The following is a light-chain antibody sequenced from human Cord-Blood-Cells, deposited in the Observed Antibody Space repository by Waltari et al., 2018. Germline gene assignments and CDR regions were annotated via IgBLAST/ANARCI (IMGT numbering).Light chain of an antibody. CDR1: QSVSSY. CDR3: QQRSNWPLT. V-gene: IGKV3-11*01. CDR2: DAS. J-gene: IGKJ4*01. Sequence: MVLSQSPATLSLSPGERATLSRRASQSVSSYLAWYQQKPGQAPRLLFYDASNRATGTPARFSVSGSGTDFTLTISSLEPEDYAVYYCQQRSNWPLTFGGGTKVEIK.